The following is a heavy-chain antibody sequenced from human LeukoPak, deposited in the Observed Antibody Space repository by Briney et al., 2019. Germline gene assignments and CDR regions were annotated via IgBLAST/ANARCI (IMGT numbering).Heavy chain of an antibody. Sequence: GVLLRRSREAARFAFSNARMSLVRHAPGKGKEWVGRIKSKTDGGTTDYAAPVKDRFTFSRDDSKNTLYLQMNNLQTEDTAVYYCTTSLSGYDFLFDYWGQGTQVTVSS. D-gene: IGHD5-12*01. J-gene: IGHJ4*02. CDR1: RFAFSNAR. CDR2: IKSKTDGGTT. CDR3: TTSLSGYDFLFDY. V-gene: IGHV3-15*01.